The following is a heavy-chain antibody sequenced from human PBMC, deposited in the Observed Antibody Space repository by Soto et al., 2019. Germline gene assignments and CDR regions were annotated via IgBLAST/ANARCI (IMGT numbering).Heavy chain of an antibody. CDR1: GGSISSNY. CDR3: ARYRREAVAGYTLDN. CDR2: VYNSGTT. V-gene: IGHV4-59*01. D-gene: IGHD6-13*01. J-gene: IGHJ4*02. Sequence: SETLSLTCTVSGGSISSNYWTWIRQPPGKGLEWIGYVYNSGTTNYNPSLKSRVTISEDTSKSQFSLKVNSMTAADTAVYYCARYRREAVAGYTLDNWGQGILVTVSS.